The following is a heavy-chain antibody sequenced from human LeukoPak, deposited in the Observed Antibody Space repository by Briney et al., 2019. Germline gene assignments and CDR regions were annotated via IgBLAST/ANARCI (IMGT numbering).Heavy chain of an antibody. CDR1: GGSISSSSYY. CDR3: ARSPRGYSYEYCFDY. J-gene: IGHJ4*02. V-gene: IGHV4-39*01. D-gene: IGHD5-18*01. Sequence: SETLSLTCTVSGGSISSSSYYWGWIRQPPGKGLEWIGSIYYSGSTYYNPSLKSRVTISVDTSKNQFSLKLSSVTAADTAVYYCARSPRGYSYEYCFDYWGQGTLVTVSS. CDR2: IYYSGST.